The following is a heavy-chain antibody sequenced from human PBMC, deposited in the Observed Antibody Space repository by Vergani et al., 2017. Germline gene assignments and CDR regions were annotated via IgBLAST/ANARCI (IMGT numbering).Heavy chain of an antibody. CDR1: GFTFSSYA. V-gene: IGHV1-69*01. J-gene: IGHJ6*03. CDR3: AGGLGDCSGGSCYSSRYYYYMDV. CDR2: IIPIFGTA. D-gene: IGHD2-15*01. Sequence: QVQLVESGGGVVQPGRSLRLSCAASGFTFSSYAISWVRQAPGQGLEWMGGIIPIFGTANYAQKFQGRVTITADESTSTAYMELSSLRSEDTAVYYCAGGLGDCSGGSCYSSRYYYYMDVWGKGTTVTVSS.